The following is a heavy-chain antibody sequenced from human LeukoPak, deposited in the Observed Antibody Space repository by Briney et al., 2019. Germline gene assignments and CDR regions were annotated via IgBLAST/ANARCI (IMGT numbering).Heavy chain of an antibody. CDR3: ARIERDYYDYVWGTYRYNWFDP. J-gene: IGHJ5*02. D-gene: IGHD3-16*02. V-gene: IGHV4-38-2*02. CDR1: GYSISSGYY. CDR2: LYHSGNT. Sequence: SETLSLTCTVSGYSISSGYYWGWIRQPPGKGLEWIGSLYHSGNTYYNPSLKSRVTISVDTSKNQFSLKLSSVTAADTAVYYCARIERDYYDYVWGTYRYNWFDPWGQGTLVTVSS.